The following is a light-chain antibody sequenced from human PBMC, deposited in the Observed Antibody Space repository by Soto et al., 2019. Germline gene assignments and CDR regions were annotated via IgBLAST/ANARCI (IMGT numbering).Light chain of an antibody. CDR1: ISDIGGYNF. V-gene: IGLV2-14*01. CDR2: DVN. J-gene: IGLJ2*01. CDR3: ASSTSTTTLV. Sequence: QSALPQPASVSGSPGQSITIACTGTISDIGGYNFISWYQHHPGKAPKLVIYDVNNRPSGISYRFSGSKSGNTASLTISGLHAEDEADYYCASSTSTTTLVVGGGTKLTVL.